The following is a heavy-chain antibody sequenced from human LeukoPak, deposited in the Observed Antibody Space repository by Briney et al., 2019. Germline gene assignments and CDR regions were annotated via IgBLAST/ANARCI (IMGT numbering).Heavy chain of an antibody. V-gene: IGHV4-59*12. CDR3: ARDGVLPAAMKRTFDY. D-gene: IGHD2-2*01. CDR1: GGSISTYY. J-gene: IGHJ4*02. Sequence: PSETLSLTCTVSGGSISTYYWSWIRQPPGKGLEWIGYTYYSGSTNYNPSLKSRVTISADTSKNQFSLKLSSVTAADTAVYYCARDGVLPAAMKRTFDYWGQGTLVTVSS. CDR2: TYYSGST.